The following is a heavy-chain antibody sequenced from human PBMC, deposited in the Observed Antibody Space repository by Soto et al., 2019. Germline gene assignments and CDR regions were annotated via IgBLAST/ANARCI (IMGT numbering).Heavy chain of an antibody. J-gene: IGHJ5*02. CDR2: ISYDGSNK. CDR3: AKELVSGSNWFDP. Sequence: QPGGSLRLSCAASGFTFSSYGMHWVRQAPGKGLEWVAVISYDGSNKYYADSVKGRFTISRDNSKNTLYLQMNSLRAEDTAVYYCAKELVSGSNWFDPWGQGTLVTVSS. V-gene: IGHV3-30*18. CDR1: GFTFSSYG. D-gene: IGHD2-15*01.